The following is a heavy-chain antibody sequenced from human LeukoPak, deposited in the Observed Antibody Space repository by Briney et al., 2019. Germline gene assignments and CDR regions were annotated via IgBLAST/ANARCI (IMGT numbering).Heavy chain of an antibody. CDR2: IKSKTDGGTT. D-gene: IGHD2-21*02. CDR3: EGEIVVVTASLADI. CDR1: GFTFSNAW. J-gene: IGHJ3*02. V-gene: IGHV3-15*01. Sequence: GGSLRLSCAASGFTFSNAWMSWVRQAPGKGLEWVGRIKSKTDGGTTDYAAPVKGRFTISRDDSKSTLYLQMNSLKTEDTAVYYCEGEIVVVTASLADIWGQGTMVTVSS.